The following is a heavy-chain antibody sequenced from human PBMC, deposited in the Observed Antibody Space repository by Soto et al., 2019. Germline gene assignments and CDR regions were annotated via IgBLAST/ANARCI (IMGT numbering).Heavy chain of an antibody. CDR2: IYYSGST. CDR3: ARESPSYFPGEAPAREHNWFDP. J-gene: IGHJ5*02. V-gene: IGHV4-30-4*02. Sequence: PSETLSLTCTVSGGSISSGDYYWSWIRQPPGKGLEWIGYIYYSGSTYYNPSLKSRVTISVDTSKNQFPLKLSSVTAADTAVYYCARESPSYFPGEAPAREHNWFDPWGQGTLVTVSS. D-gene: IGHD3-16*01. CDR1: GGSISSGDYY.